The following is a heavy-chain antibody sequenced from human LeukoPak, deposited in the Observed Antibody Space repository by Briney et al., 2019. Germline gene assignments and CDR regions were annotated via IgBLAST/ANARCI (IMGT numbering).Heavy chain of an antibody. CDR1: GFTFSSYS. CDR2: ISDSGSSI. D-gene: IGHD2-15*01. Sequence: GGSLRLSCAASGFTFSSYSMNRVRQAPGKGLEWVSSISDSGSSIFYADSVKGRFTISRDNAKNSLYLQMNSLRAEDTAVYYCARDVAAIAGGYMDVWGKGTTVTVSS. V-gene: IGHV3-21*01. J-gene: IGHJ6*03. CDR3: ARDVAAIAGGYMDV.